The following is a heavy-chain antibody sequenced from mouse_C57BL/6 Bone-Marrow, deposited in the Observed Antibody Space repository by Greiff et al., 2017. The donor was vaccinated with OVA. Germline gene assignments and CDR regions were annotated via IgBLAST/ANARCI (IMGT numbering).Heavy chain of an antibody. CDR1: GFTFSSYA. CDR3: ARKLWLRRRAGYYAMDY. J-gene: IGHJ4*01. Sequence: EVQVVESGGGLVKPGGSLKLSCAASGFTFSSYAMSWVRQTPEKRLEWVATISDGGSYTYYPDNVKGRFTISRDNAKNNLYLQMSHLKSEDTAMYYCARKLWLRRRAGYYAMDYWGQGTSVTVSS. CDR2: ISDGGSYT. D-gene: IGHD2-2*01. V-gene: IGHV5-4*01.